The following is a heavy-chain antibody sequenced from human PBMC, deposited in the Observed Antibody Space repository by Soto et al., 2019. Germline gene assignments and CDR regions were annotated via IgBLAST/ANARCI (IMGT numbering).Heavy chain of an antibody. V-gene: IGHV5-51*01. J-gene: IGHJ6*03. Sequence: PGESLKISCKGSGYSFSRHWIAWVRQMPGKGLEWMGIIYPGDSDTRYSPSFQGQVTISVDKSISTAYLQWSSLKASDTAMYYCARGAPDYYYYYMDVWGKGTTVTVSS. D-gene: IGHD1-26*01. CDR1: GYSFSRHW. CDR3: ARGAPDYYYYYMDV. CDR2: IYPGDSDT.